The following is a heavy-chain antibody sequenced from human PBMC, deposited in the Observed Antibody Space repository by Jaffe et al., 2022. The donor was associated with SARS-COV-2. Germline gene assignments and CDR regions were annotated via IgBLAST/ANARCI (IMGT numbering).Heavy chain of an antibody. CDR3: AKDVFPDLGFRFDP. Sequence: EVQLVESGGGLVQPGRSLRLSCAASGFTFDDYAMHWVRQAPGKGLEWVSGISWNSGSIGYADSVKGRFTISRDNAKNSLYLQMNSLRAEDTALYYCAKDVFPDLGFRFDPWGQGTLVTVSS. V-gene: IGHV3-9*01. CDR2: ISWNSGSI. D-gene: IGHD3-16*01. J-gene: IGHJ5*02. CDR1: GFTFDDYA.